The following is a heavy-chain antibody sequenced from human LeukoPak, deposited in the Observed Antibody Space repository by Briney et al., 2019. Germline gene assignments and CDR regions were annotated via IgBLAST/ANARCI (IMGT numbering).Heavy chain of an antibody. CDR3: VGNGYYALDY. D-gene: IGHD2/OR15-2a*01. V-gene: IGHV4-4*02. CDR1: GDPINSVDW. J-gene: IGHJ4*02. Sequence: SETLSLTCAVSGDPINSVDWWSWVRQSPARGLEWIGEIYHSGGTNYNPSLKSRVTISVDKSKNHLSLKLTSVTAADTAVYFCVGNGYYALDYWGQGALVTVAS. CDR2: IYHSGGT.